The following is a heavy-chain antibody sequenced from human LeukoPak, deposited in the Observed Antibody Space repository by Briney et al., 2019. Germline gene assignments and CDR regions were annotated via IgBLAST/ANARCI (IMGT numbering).Heavy chain of an antibody. CDR1: GFTFSSYG. J-gene: IGHJ4*02. CDR3: AKFGRLVPAAIQAVDY. Sequence: VGSLRLSCAASGFTFSSYGMHWVRQAPGKGLEWVAFIRYDGSNKYYADSVKGRFTISRDNSKNTLYLQMNSLRAEDTAVYYCAKFGRLVPAAIQAVDYWGQGTLVTVSS. V-gene: IGHV3-30*02. CDR2: IRYDGSNK. D-gene: IGHD2-2*02.